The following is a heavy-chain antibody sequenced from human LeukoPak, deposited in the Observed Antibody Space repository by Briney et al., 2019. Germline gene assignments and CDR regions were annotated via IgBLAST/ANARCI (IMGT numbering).Heavy chain of an antibody. CDR2: ISSSGSTI. CDR1: GFTFSSFE. Sequence: SGGSLRLSCAASGFTFSSFEMNWVRQAPGKVLEWVSYISSSGSTIYYADSVKGRFTISRDNAKNSLYLQMNSLRAEDTAVYYCARDAEVGYFDSSNFYDYWGQGTLVTVSS. CDR3: ARDAEVGYFDSSNFYDY. J-gene: IGHJ4*02. D-gene: IGHD3-22*01. V-gene: IGHV3-48*03.